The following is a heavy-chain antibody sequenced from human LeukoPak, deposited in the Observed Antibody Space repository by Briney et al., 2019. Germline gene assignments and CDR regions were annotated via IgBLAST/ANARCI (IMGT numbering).Heavy chain of an antibody. V-gene: IGHV4-59*01. CDR2: IYYSGST. D-gene: IGHD1-26*01. CDR1: GGSISYYY. J-gene: IGHJ3*02. CDR3: ARERSPGSYYDAFDI. Sequence: SETLSLTCTVSGGSISYYYWSWIRQPPGKGLEWIGYIYYSGSTNYNPSLESRVTISVDTSKNQFSLKLSSVTAADTAVYYCARERSPGSYYDAFDIWGQGTMVTVSS.